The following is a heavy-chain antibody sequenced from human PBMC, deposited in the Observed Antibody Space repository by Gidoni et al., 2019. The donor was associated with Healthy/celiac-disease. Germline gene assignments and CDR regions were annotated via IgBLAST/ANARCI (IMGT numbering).Heavy chain of an antibody. CDR3: ARGLYVDGSDY. CDR2: INHSGST. V-gene: IGHV4-34*01. D-gene: IGHD2-15*01. J-gene: IGHJ4*02. Sequence: QVPLHQWAPGLLTPPETLSLTSAVYGGSFSGYYWRWIRQPPGKGLEWIGEINHSGSTNYNPSLKSRVTISVDTSKNQFSLKLSSVTAADTAVYYCARGLYVDGSDYWGQGTLVTVSS. CDR1: GGSFSGYY.